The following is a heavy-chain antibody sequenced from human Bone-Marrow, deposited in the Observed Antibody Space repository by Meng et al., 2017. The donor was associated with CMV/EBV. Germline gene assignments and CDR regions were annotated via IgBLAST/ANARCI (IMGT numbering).Heavy chain of an antibody. CDR2: LYYSGST. CDR3: ARRRHYYGMDV. D-gene: IGHD6-25*01. V-gene: IGHV4-61*01. J-gene: IGHJ6*02. CDR1: GGSVSSGTYY. Sequence: SEALSLTCTVSGGSVSSGTYYWSWIRQPPGKGLEWIGYLYYSGSTNYNPFLKSRVTISVDTSKNQFSLKLSSVTAADTAVYYCARRRHYYGMDVWGQGTTVTVSS.